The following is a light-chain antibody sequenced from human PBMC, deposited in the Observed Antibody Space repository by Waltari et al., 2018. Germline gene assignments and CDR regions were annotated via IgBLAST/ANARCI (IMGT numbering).Light chain of an antibody. V-gene: IGLV2-14*03. CDR2: EVG. J-gene: IGLJ2*01. CDR3: SSYIGSSTRQL. Sequence: YKQHAGKGPRLRIYEVGERPTGVSHRFAGSKSGNTASLTISGLQAADGADYYCSSYIGSSTRQLFGAGTSLTVL.